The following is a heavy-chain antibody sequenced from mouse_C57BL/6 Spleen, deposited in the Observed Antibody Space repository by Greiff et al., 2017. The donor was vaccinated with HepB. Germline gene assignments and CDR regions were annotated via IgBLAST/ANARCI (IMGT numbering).Heavy chain of an antibody. CDR2: ISYDGSN. CDR1: GYSITSGYY. V-gene: IGHV3-6*01. Sequence: EVQLVESGPGLVKPSQSLSLTCSVTGYSITSGYYWNWIRQFPGNKLEWMGYISYDGSNNYNPSLKNRISITRDTSKNQFFLKLNSVTTEDTATYYCAREDYGSSYPFAYWGQGTLVTVSA. J-gene: IGHJ3*01. CDR3: AREDYGSSYPFAY. D-gene: IGHD1-1*01.